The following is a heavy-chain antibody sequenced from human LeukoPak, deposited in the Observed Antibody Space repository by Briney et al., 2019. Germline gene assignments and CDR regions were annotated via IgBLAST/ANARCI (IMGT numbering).Heavy chain of an antibody. J-gene: IGHJ6*02. Sequence: SQTLSLTCAISGDSVSTNTAAWNWIRQSPSRGLEWLGRTYYRSKWYFDYAVSVKSRMTINPDTSKNQFSLQLNSVTPEDTAVYYCARTPARYERGSRDLQNYYYYGMDVWGQGTTVTVSS. V-gene: IGHV6-1*01. CDR3: ARTPARYERGSRDLQNYYYYGMDV. CDR2: TYYRSKWYF. CDR1: GDSVSTNTAA. D-gene: IGHD5-24*01.